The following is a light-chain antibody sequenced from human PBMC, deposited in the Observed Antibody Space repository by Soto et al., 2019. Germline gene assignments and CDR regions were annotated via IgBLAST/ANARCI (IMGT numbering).Light chain of an antibody. CDR2: ATS. Sequence: QTVVTQEPSLTVSPGDTVTLTCGSSTGAVTSGHLPSWSQQKPGQAPKTLIYATSNTHSWTPARFSGSLLGGKAALTLSGAQPEDEAEYYCLLTYPGVRVFGTGTKVTVL. V-gene: IGLV7-46*01. CDR3: LLTYPGVRV. J-gene: IGLJ1*01. CDR1: TGAVTSGHL.